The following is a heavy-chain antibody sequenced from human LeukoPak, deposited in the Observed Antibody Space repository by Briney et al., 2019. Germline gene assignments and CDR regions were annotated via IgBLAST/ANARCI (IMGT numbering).Heavy chain of an antibody. CDR1: GFAFNTYW. D-gene: IGHD2-2*02. CDR2: IKEDGSDK. V-gene: IGHV3-7*01. J-gene: IGHJ6*03. Sequence: GGSLRLSCAASGFAFNTYWMSWVRQAPGKGLECVANIKEDGSDKYYLDSVKGRFTISRDNAKNSLYLQMNGLRAEDTAVYYCARNTAAIVLRYFYFYMDVWGKGTTVTVSS. CDR3: ARNTAAIVLRYFYFYMDV.